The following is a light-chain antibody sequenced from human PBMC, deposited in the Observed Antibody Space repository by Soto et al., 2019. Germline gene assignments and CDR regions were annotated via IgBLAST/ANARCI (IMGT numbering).Light chain of an antibody. V-gene: IGLV1-40*01. CDR3: HSYDSSLSGSV. CDR1: NSNIGSSYD. Sequence: LTQPPSVSGAPGQRVTISCTGGNSNIGSSYDVHWYQQIPGKAPKLLIYGDNNRPSGVPDRFSGSKSGTSASLAITGLQAEDEADYYCHSYDSSLSGSVFGGGTKLTVL. J-gene: IGLJ3*02. CDR2: GDN.